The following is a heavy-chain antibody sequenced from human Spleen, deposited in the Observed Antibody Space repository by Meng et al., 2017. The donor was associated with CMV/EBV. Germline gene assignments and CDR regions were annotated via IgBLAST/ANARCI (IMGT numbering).Heavy chain of an antibody. CDR1: GYTFTSYG. Sequence: SGYTFTSYGISWVRQAPGQGLEWMGWISAYNGNTNYAQKLQGRVTMTTDTSTSTAYMELRSLRSDDTAVYYCARGSGGSWSGDPLDYWGQGTLVTVSS. CDR3: ARGSGGSWSGDPLDY. V-gene: IGHV1-18*01. D-gene: IGHD2-15*01. J-gene: IGHJ4*02. CDR2: ISAYNGNT.